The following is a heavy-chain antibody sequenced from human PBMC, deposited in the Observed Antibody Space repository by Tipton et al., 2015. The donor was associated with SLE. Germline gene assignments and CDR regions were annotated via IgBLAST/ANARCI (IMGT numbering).Heavy chain of an antibody. CDR2: IYYSGSS. Sequence: TLSLTCTVSGGSISSSSYYWGWIRQPPGKGLEWSGRIYYSGSSYYNPSLKSRVTISVDTSKNQFSLKLSSVTAADTAVYYCARDPNGGYGSFDYWGLGALVTVSS. V-gene: IGHV4-39*07. J-gene: IGHJ4*02. CDR3: ARDPNGGYGSFDY. D-gene: IGHD7-27*01. CDR1: GGSISSSSYY.